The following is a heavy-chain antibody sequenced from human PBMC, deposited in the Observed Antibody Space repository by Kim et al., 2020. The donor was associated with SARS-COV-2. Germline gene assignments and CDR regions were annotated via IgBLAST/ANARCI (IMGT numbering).Heavy chain of an antibody. CDR3: ARRQFTSGWYYFDS. J-gene: IGHJ4*02. V-gene: IGHV3-74*01. Sequence: GKGLWWVSRINSDGSTTSYADSVKGRFTISRDNAKNTLYLQMNSLRAEDTAVYYCARRQFTSGWYYFDSWGQVTLVTVSS. CDR2: INSDGSTT. D-gene: IGHD6-19*01.